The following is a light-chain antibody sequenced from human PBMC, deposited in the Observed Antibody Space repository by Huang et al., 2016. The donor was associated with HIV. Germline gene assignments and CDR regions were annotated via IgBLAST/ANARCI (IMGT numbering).Light chain of an antibody. Sequence: EIVLTQSPATLSLSPGEVDTLACRASQRIGSYLAWYQQRTGQAPRLLIYDASIRATGSPARFSGRGSGTDFTLTISSLEPEDCAVYYCQQRNNWPPWTFGQGTKVELK. CDR3: QQRNNWPPWT. CDR2: DAS. V-gene: IGKV3-11*01. J-gene: IGKJ1*01. CDR1: QRIGSY.